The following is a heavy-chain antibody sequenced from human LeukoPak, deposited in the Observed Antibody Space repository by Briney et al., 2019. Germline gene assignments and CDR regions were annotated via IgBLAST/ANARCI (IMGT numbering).Heavy chain of an antibody. D-gene: IGHD2-15*01. CDR3: AKLADVAYSHFDH. CDR1: GFTFSNFG. Sequence: PGGSLRLSCAASGFTFSNFGMSWVRQAPGKGLERVSAISGSGGSTYDADSVKGRFTISRDNSKNTLYLQMNSLRGEDTAVYYCAKLADVAYSHFDHWGQGTLVTVSS. V-gene: IGHV3-23*01. J-gene: IGHJ4*02. CDR2: ISGSGGST.